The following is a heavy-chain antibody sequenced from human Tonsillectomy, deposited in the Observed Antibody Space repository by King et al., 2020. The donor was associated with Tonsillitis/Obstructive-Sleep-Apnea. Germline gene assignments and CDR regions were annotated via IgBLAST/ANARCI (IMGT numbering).Heavy chain of an antibody. CDR2: IISSGSTV. Sequence: QLVQSGGGLVQPGGSLRLSCAASGFIFSSYTMNWVRQAPGKGLGWVSYIISSGSTVYYADSVKGRFTISRDNGKNSMYLQMNSLRDEDTAVYYCARDRPHFYWGQGTLVTVSS. J-gene: IGHJ4*02. CDR3: ARDRPHFY. D-gene: IGHD3-3*02. V-gene: IGHV3-48*02. CDR1: GFIFSSYT.